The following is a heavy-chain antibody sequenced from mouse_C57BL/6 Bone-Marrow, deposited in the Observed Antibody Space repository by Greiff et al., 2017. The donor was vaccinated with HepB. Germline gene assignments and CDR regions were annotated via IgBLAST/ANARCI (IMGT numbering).Heavy chain of an antibody. J-gene: IGHJ2*01. Sequence: QVQLQQPGAELVRPGPSVKLSCKASGYTFTSYWMHWVKQRPGQGLEWIGVIDPSDSYTNYNQKFKGKATLTVDTSSSTAYMQLSSLTSEDSAVYYCARLAGLLLLGYWGQGTTLTVSS. CDR1: GYTFTSYW. CDR3: ARLAGLLLLGY. CDR2: IDPSDSYT. D-gene: IGHD1-1*01. V-gene: IGHV1-59*01.